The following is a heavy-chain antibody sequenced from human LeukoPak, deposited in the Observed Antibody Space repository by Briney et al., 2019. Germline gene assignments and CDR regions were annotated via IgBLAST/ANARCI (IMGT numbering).Heavy chain of an antibody. V-gene: IGHV1-8*01. Sequence: ASVKVSCKASGYTFTSYDINWVRQATGQGLEWMGWMNPNSGNTGYAQKFQGRVTMTRNTSISTAYMELSSLRSEDTAVYYCANLRARDPTHDYVWGTSEYPYSFDYWGQGTLVTVSS. J-gene: IGHJ4*02. CDR2: MNPNSGNT. CDR1: GYTFTSYD. CDR3: ANLRARDPTHDYVWGTSEYPYSFDY. D-gene: IGHD3-16*01.